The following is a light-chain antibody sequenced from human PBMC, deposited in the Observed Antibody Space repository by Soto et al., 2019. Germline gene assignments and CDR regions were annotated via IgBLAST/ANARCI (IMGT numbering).Light chain of an antibody. CDR1: SSDVGGYNY. Sequence: QSVLTQPASVSGSPGQSITISCTGTSSDVGGYNYVSWYQQHPGKAPKLMIYDVSNRPSGVSNRFSGSKSGNTASLTISGLKAEDEDDYYWSLYTRSSTLVFGTGTKLTVL. J-gene: IGLJ1*01. CDR3: SLYTRSSTLV. V-gene: IGLV2-14*01. CDR2: DVS.